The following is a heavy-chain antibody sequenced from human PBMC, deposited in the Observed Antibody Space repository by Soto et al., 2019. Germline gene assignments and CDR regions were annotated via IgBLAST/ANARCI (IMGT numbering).Heavy chain of an antibody. D-gene: IGHD2-15*01. CDR3: ARGTPYCSGGSCYPYYYYDYMDV. V-gene: IGHV3-7*01. J-gene: IGHJ6*03. Sequence: EVQLVESGGGLVQPGGSLRLSCAASGFTFSSYWMSWVRQAPGKGLEWVANIKQDGSEKYYVDSVKGRFTISRDNAKNYSQLQINSMRAEDTAVYYCARGTPYCSGGSCYPYYYYDYMDVWGKGTTVTVSS. CDR2: IKQDGSEK. CDR1: GFTFSSYW.